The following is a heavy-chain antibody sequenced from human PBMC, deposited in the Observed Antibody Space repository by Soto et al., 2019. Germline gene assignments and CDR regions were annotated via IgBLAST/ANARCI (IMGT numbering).Heavy chain of an antibody. CDR1: GFTFSNYG. D-gene: IGHD3-10*01. CDR3: ARDDEYSGNGMDV. V-gene: IGHV3-33*01. Sequence: QVQLVESGGGVVQPGRSLRLSCAASGFTFSNYGMHWVRQAPGKGLEWVAVILNDGSNRYHADSVKDRFTISRDNSTNTLYLQMNSLRAEDTAVYYCARDDEYSGNGMDVWGQGTTVTVS. J-gene: IGHJ6*02. CDR2: ILNDGSNR.